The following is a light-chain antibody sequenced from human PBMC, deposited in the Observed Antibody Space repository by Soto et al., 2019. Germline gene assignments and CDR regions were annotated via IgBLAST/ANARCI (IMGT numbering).Light chain of an antibody. Sequence: DIQMTQFPSSLSASVGDRVTITCRASQGIRNDLGWYQQKPGKAPKRLIYAAYSLQSGVPSRFSGSRSATEFTLAISSLQPEDSATFYCLQHSTYPLTFGQGTKVEI. CDR3: LQHSTYPLT. CDR1: QGIRND. CDR2: AAY. V-gene: IGKV1-17*01. J-gene: IGKJ1*01.